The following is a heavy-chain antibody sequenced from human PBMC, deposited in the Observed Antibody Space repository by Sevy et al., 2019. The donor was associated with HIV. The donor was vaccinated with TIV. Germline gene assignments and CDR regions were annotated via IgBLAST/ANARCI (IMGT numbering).Heavy chain of an antibody. CDR2: IYYSGST. J-gene: IGHJ5*02. V-gene: IGHV4-39*01. Sequence: SETLSLTCTVSGGSISSRSSDWGWIRQPPGKGLEWIGSIYYSGSTYSNPSLKSRLTMSVDTSKNQFSLKLSSVTAADTAVYYCASTRDYDGSGSSFSHWFDPWGQGILVTVSS. CDR3: ASTRDYDGSGSSFSHWFDP. D-gene: IGHD3-10*01. CDR1: GGSISSRSSD.